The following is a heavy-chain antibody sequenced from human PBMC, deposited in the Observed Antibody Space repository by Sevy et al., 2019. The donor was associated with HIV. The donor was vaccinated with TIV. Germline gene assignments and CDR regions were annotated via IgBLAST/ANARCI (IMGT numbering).Heavy chain of an antibody. D-gene: IGHD2-15*01. V-gene: IGHV3-21*01. CDR1: GFTFSSYS. CDR2: ISSSSSYI. CDR3: ARGAVAATRGTLGY. J-gene: IGHJ4*02. Sequence: GGSLRLSCAASGFTFSSYSMNWVHQAPGKGLEWVSSISSSSSYIYYADSVKGRFTISRDNAKNSLYLQMNSLRAEDTAVYYCARGAVAATRGTLGYWGQGTLVTVSS.